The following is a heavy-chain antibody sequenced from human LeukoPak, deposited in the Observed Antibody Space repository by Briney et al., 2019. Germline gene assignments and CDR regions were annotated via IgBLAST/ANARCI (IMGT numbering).Heavy chain of an antibody. CDR1: GFTFSSYA. CDR3: AKVGDIAAAAPYYFDY. V-gene: IGHV3-23*01. Sequence: QPGGSLRLSCAASGFTFSSYAMSWVRQAPGKGLEWVSAISGSGGSTYYADSVKGRFTISRDNSKNTLYLQMNSLRAEDTAVYYCAKVGDIAAAAPYYFDYWGQGTLVTVSS. D-gene: IGHD6-13*01. J-gene: IGHJ4*02. CDR2: ISGSGGST.